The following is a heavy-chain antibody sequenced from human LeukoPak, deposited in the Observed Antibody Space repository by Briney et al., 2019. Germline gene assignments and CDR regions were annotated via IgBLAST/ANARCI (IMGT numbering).Heavy chain of an antibody. V-gene: IGHV3-23*01. J-gene: IGHJ4*02. Sequence: GGSLRLSCAASGSTFSSYAMSWVRPAPGKGLEWVSAISGSGGSTYYADSVKGRFTISRDTSKNTLYLQMNSLRAEDTAVYYCAKDIGRRYYDILTGYYDYWGQGTLVSVSS. CDR3: AKDIGRRYYDILTGYYDY. D-gene: IGHD3-9*01. CDR2: ISGSGGST. CDR1: GSTFSSYA.